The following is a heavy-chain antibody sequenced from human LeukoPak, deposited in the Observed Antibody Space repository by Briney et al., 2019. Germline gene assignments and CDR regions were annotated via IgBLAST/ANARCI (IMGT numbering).Heavy chain of an antibody. D-gene: IGHD1-7*01. CDR2: ISSSSSYI. Sequence: GGSLRLSCAASGFTSSSYSMNWVRQAPGKGLEWVSSISSSSSYIYYADSVKGRFTISRDNAKNSLYLQMNSLRAEDTAVYYCARMEGETTYYYYYYMDVWGKGTTVTVSS. V-gene: IGHV3-21*01. CDR3: ARMEGETTYYYYYYMDV. CDR1: GFTSSSYS. J-gene: IGHJ6*03.